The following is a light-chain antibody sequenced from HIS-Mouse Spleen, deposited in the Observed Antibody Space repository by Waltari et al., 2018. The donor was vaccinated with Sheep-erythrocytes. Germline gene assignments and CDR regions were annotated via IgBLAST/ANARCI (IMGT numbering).Light chain of an antibody. CDR2: EGS. V-gene: IGLV2-23*01. Sequence: QSALTQPASVSGSPGQSITIPCTGTSSDVGRYNLVSWYQQHPGKAPKLMMYEGSKRPSGVSNRFSGSKSGNTASLTISGLQAEDEADYYCCSYAGSSTPWVFGGGTKLTVL. CDR1: SSDVGRYNL. J-gene: IGLJ3*02. CDR3: CSYAGSSTPWV.